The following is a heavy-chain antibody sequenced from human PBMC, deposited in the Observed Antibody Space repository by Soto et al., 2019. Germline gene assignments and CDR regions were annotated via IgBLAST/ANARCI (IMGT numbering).Heavy chain of an antibody. J-gene: IGHJ4*02. CDR2: IYYSGST. CDR1: GLSSRTPSGY. D-gene: IGHD2-8*01. V-gene: IGHV4-39*01. Sequence: TKSQNHTASGLSSRTPSGYVCQVRQPPGKGLEWIGSIYYSGSTNYNPSLKSRVTISVDTSKNQFSLKLTSVTATDTSVYYCVRMVYPTDIDFCGPGTPVTV. CDR3: VRMVYPTDIDF.